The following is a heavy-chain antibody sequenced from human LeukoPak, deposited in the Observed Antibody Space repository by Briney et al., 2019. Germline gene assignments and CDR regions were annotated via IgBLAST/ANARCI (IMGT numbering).Heavy chain of an antibody. V-gene: IGHV4-4*07. J-gene: IGHJ6*03. D-gene: IGHD3-3*01. Sequence: SETLSLTCTVSGGSLSSYYWSWIRQPAGKGLEWIGRIYTSGSTNYNPSLKSRVTISVDTSKNKFSLKLSSVTAADTAVYYCAREYYDFWSGYPYYYYYYYMDVWGKGTTVTVSS. CDR1: GGSLSSYY. CDR2: IYTSGST. CDR3: AREYYDFWSGYPYYYYYYYMDV.